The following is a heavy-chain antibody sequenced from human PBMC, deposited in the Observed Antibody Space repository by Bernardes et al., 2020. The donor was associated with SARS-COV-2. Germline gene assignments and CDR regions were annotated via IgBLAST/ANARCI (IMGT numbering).Heavy chain of an antibody. CDR2: ISNSGSTR. V-gene: IGHV3-21*01. CDR1: GFTVSSNY. Sequence: GGSLRLSCAVSGFTVSSNYMGWVRQAPGKGLEWVSSISNSGSTRFYADSVKGRFTISRDNAKNSVYLQMNSLRVEDTAVYYCARRYYGSGRPEAFDIWGQGTLVTVSS. CDR3: ARRYYGSGRPEAFDI. D-gene: IGHD3-10*01. J-gene: IGHJ3*02.